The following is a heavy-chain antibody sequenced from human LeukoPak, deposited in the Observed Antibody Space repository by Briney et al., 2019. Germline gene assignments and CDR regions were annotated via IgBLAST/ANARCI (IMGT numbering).Heavy chain of an antibody. Sequence: APVKVSCKASGYTFTSYDINWVRQATGQGLEWMGWMNPNSGNTGYAQKFQGRVTMTRNTSICTAYMELSSLRSEDTAVYYCARSQGRITMIVVVTPYYYYGMDVWGQGTTVTVSS. CDR1: GYTFTSYD. CDR2: MNPNSGNT. J-gene: IGHJ6*02. D-gene: IGHD3-22*01. V-gene: IGHV1-8*01. CDR3: ARSQGRITMIVVVTPYYYYGMDV.